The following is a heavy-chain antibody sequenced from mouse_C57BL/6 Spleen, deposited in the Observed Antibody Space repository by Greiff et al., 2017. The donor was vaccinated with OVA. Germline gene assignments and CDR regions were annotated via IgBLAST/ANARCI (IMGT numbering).Heavy chain of an antibody. J-gene: IGHJ1*03. V-gene: IGHV1-9*01. CDR3: ARGGSSYHWYFDV. Sequence: QVQLQQSGAELMKPGASVKLSCKATGYTFTGYWIEWVKQRPGHGLEWIGEILPGSGSTNYNEKFKGKATFTADTSSNPAYMQLSSLTTEDSAIYYCARGGSSYHWYFDVWGTGTTVTVSS. D-gene: IGHD1-1*01. CDR1: GYTFTGYW. CDR2: ILPGSGST.